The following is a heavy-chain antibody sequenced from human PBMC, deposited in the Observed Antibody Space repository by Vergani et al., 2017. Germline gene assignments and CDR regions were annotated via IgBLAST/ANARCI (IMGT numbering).Heavy chain of an antibody. Sequence: QVQLHESGPGLVKPSETLSLICSVSGVSMQSGSFYWSWIRQPAGKGLEWIGRIHSRGTTNYNPSLKSLVTLSGDTSKNQLSLRMTSVTAADTAVYYCARDSWTAELRGVYWFDTWGQGTLVSVSS. CDR2: IHSRGTT. CDR3: ARDSWTAELRGVYWFDT. D-gene: IGHD3-10*01. CDR1: GVSMQSGSFY. V-gene: IGHV4-61*02. J-gene: IGHJ5*02.